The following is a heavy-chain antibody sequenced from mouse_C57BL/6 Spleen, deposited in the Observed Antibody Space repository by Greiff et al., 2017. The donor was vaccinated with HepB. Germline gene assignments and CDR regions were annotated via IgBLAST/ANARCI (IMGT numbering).Heavy chain of an antibody. Sequence: VQLQQSGPELVKPGASVKIPCKASGYTFTDYNMDWVKQSHGKSLEWIGDINPNNGGTVYNQKFKGKATLTVDKSSSTAYMELRSLTSEDTAVYHCARSGYGNAYYAMDYWGQGTSVTVSS. D-gene: IGHD2-1*01. J-gene: IGHJ4*01. V-gene: IGHV1-18*01. CDR3: ARSGYGNAYYAMDY. CDR2: INPNNGGT. CDR1: GYTFTDYN.